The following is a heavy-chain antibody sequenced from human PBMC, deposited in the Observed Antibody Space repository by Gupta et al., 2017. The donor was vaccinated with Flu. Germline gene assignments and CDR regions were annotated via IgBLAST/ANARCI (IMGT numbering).Heavy chain of an antibody. CDR2: ISNSGSAI. Sequence: EVQLVESGGGLVQPGGSLILSCAASGSTFNRYSMNWVRQAPGKGLEWVSYISNSGSAIYYADSVKGRFTISRDNAKNSLFLQMNSLRDEDTAVYYCARGGSGSYLYHFDYWGQGTLVTVSS. D-gene: IGHD1-26*01. CDR1: GSTFNRYS. CDR3: ARGGSGSYLYHFDY. J-gene: IGHJ4*02. V-gene: IGHV3-48*02.